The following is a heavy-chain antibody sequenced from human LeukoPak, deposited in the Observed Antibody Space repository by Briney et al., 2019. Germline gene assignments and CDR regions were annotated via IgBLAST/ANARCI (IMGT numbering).Heavy chain of an antibody. D-gene: IGHD3-10*01. V-gene: IGHV3-23*01. J-gene: IGHJ3*02. Sequence: PGGSLRLSCAASGFTFSSYAMSWVRQAPGKGREWVSVISGSGGRTYYADSVKGRFTISRDNPKNTLFLHMTSLRAEDTAVYYCAKVRDGSGSYYKGRAFDIWGQGTTVTVSS. CDR3: AKVRDGSGSYYKGRAFDI. CDR1: GFTFSSYA. CDR2: ISGSGGRT.